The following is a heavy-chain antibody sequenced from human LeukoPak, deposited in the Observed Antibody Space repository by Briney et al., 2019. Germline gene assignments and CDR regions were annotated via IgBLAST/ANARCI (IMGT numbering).Heavy chain of an antibody. Sequence: GGSLRLSCGASGFTFSNYWMSWVRQAPGKGLEWVINISQDGSGKNYADSVKGRFTISRDNSKNTLYLQMNSLRAEDTAVYYCAKDLKRYFDWTFDYWGQGTLVTVSS. J-gene: IGHJ4*02. CDR3: AKDLKRYFDWTFDY. CDR1: GFTFSNYW. CDR2: ISQDGSGK. V-gene: IGHV3-7*03. D-gene: IGHD3-9*01.